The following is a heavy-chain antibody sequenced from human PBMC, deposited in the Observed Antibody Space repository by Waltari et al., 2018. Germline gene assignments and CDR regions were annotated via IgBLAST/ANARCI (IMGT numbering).Heavy chain of an antibody. J-gene: IGHJ6*02. CDR3: ARQKGGWPAASWGGLVYYYGMDV. Sequence: EVQLVQSGAEVRKPGGSLKIYCRGSGYSFTSYWIGGVRRIPGKGREWVGIIYPGHSDPGSSPSCQRQVTISADKPISTAYLQWSSLKASDTAMYYCARQKGGWPAASWGGLVYYYGMDVWGQGTTVTVSS. D-gene: IGHD2-2*01. CDR1: GYSFTSYW. V-gene: IGHV5-51*04. CDR2: IYPGHSDP.